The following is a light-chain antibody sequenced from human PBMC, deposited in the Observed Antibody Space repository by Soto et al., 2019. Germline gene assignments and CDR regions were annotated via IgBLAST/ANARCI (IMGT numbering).Light chain of an antibody. CDR2: GAS. CDR1: QGIGRW. J-gene: IGKJ1*01. V-gene: IGKV1-12*01. CDR3: QQANSFPPWT. Sequence: DIQMTQSPSSVSASVGDRVTITCRASQGIGRWLAWYQQKPGKAPNLLIYGASRLQSGVPSRFSGSGSGTDFTLTISSLQPEDFATYFCQQANSFPPWTFGQGTKVDIK.